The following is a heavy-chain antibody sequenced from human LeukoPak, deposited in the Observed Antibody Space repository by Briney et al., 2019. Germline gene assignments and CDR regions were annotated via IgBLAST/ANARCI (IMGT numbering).Heavy chain of an antibody. V-gene: IGHV3-15*01. Sequence: GGSLRLSCAASGFTFSNAWMSWVRQAPGKGLEWVGRIKSKTDGGTTDYAATVKGRFTISRDDSKNTLYLQMNSLKTEDTAVYYCTTDIVVAFFDYWGQGTLVTVSS. CDR3: TTDIVVAFFDY. J-gene: IGHJ4*02. CDR1: GFTFSNAW. CDR2: IKSKTDGGTT. D-gene: IGHD2-15*01.